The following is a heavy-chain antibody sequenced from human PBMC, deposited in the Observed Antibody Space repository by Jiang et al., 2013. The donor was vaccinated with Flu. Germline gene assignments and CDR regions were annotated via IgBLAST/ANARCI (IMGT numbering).Heavy chain of an antibody. CDR3: ATQKLGCSSTSCYGNWFDP. Sequence: PGLVKPSETLSLTCTVSGGSISSYYWSWIRQPPGKGLEWIGYIYYSGSTNYNPSLKSRVTISVDTSKNQFSLKLSSVTAADTAVYYCATQKLGCSSTSCYGNWFDPWGQGTLVTVSS. J-gene: IGHJ5*02. V-gene: IGHV4-59*01. CDR2: IYYSGST. CDR1: GGSISSYY. D-gene: IGHD2-2*01.